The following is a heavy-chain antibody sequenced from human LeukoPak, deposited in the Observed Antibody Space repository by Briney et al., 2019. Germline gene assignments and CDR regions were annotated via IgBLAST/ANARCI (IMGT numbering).Heavy chain of an antibody. J-gene: IGHJ3*02. CDR3: ARFITMRVVAHDAFDI. Sequence: GGSLRLSCAASGFTFSSYEMNWVRQAPGKGLEWVSYISSSGSTIYYADSVKGRFTISRDNAKNSLYLQMNSLRADDTAVYYCARFITMRVVAHDAFDIWGQGTMVTVSS. CDR1: GFTFSSYE. CDR2: ISSSGSTI. D-gene: IGHD3-22*01. V-gene: IGHV3-48*03.